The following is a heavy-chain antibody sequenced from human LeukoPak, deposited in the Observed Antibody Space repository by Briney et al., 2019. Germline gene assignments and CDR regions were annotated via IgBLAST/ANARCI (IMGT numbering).Heavy chain of an antibody. J-gene: IGHJ6*03. CDR2: LLYDGNTK. Sequence: GGSLRLSCAASGFSLSNYGMHWVRQAPGKGLEWVAALLYDGNTKHYADSVKGRFTISRDISKNTFYLQMNSLTAEDTAVYYCARDHRPEIKSYYMDVWAKGPRSPSP. CDR1: GFSLSNYG. CDR3: ARDHRPEIKSYYMDV. V-gene: IGHV3-33*01. D-gene: IGHD1-14*01.